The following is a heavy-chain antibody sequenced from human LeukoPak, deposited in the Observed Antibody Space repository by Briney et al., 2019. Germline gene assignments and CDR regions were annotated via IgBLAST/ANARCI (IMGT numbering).Heavy chain of an antibody. Sequence: SETLSLTCTVSGGSISSSSYYGGWIRQPPGKGLEWIGSIYYSGSTYYNPSLKSRVTISVDTSKNQFSLKLSSVTAADTAVYYCARTDYDILTGYYNPFDYWGQGTLVTVSS. D-gene: IGHD3-9*01. CDR2: IYYSGST. CDR3: ARTDYDILTGYYNPFDY. V-gene: IGHV4-39*01. CDR1: GGSISSSSYY. J-gene: IGHJ4*02.